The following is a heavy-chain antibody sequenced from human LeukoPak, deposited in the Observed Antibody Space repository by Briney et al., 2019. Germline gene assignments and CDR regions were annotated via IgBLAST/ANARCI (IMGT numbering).Heavy chain of an antibody. CDR1: EFTFSTNA. J-gene: IGHJ4*02. CDR3: AKVGTGNHQYGSGDFDD. V-gene: IGHV3-21*06. CDR2: ISYGSDYM. D-gene: IGHD3-10*01. Sequence: PGGSLRLSCVASEFTFSTNAIDWVRQAPGKGLQWVAAISYGSDYMFYADSVKGRFTISRDNAKNSVYLQMNSLRAEDTAVYYCAKVGTGNHQYGSGDFDDRGQGTLVTVSA.